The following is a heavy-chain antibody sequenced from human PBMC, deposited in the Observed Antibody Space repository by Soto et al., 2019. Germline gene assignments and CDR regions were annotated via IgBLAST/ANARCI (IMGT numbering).Heavy chain of an antibody. V-gene: IGHV3-33*01. CDR3: ARVASSSSWHIPHFDQ. J-gene: IGHJ4*02. D-gene: IGHD6-13*01. CDR1: GFMFRSYA. CDR2: IWYDGSTK. Sequence: GGSLRLSCAASGFMFRSYAMHWVRQAPGKGLEWVAGIWYDGSTKYYGDSVKGRYSVSRDNSKNMLDLQMNSLRAEDTAVYYCARVASSSSWHIPHFDQWGQGTLVTVSS.